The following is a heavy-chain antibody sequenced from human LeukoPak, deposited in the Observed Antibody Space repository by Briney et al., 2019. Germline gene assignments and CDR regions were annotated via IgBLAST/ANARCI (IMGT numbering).Heavy chain of an antibody. CDR3: ARDYSGRRYSSSWSRFDY. Sequence: GRSLRLSCAASGFTFSSYGMHWVRQAPGKGLGWVAVIWYDGSNKYYADSVKGRFTISRDNSKNTLYLQMNSLRAEDTAVYYCARDYSGRRYSSSWSRFDYWGQGTLVTVSS. CDR1: GFTFSSYG. V-gene: IGHV3-33*01. D-gene: IGHD6-13*01. J-gene: IGHJ4*02. CDR2: IWYDGSNK.